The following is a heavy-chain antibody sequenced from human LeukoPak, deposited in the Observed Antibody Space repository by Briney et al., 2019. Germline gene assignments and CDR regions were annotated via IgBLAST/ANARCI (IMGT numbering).Heavy chain of an antibody. CDR1: GYSFTSYC. J-gene: IGHJ3*02. CDR2: IYPGDSDT. D-gene: IGHD1-26*01. CDR3: ARSGSYSLDAFDI. Sequence: GESLKISCNGAGYSFTSYCIGWVRHMPRKGLEWMGIIYPGDSDTGYSPSFQGQVTISADKSISTAYPQWSSLKASDTAMYYCARSGSYSLDAFDIWGQGTMITVSS. V-gene: IGHV5-51*01.